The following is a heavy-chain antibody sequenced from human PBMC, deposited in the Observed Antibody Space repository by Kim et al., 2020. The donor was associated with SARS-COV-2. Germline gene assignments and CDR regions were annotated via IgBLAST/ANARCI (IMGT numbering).Heavy chain of an antibody. D-gene: IGHD6-19*01. CDR3: ARSMSGWWSLFDC. CDR2: ISGSGANT. CDR1: GFTFSANA. J-gene: IGHJ4*02. V-gene: IGHV3-23*01. Sequence: GGSLRLSCAASGFTFSANAMSWVRQAPGKGLEWVSAISGSGANTYYADSVMGRFTISRDNSRTTLYLQINKLRAEDTAVYYCARSMSGWWSLFDCWGQGTLVTVSS.